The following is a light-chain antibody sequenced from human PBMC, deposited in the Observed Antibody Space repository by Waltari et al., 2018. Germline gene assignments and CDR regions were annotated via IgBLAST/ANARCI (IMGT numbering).Light chain of an antibody. CDR2: EVS. Sequence: QSALTQPASVSGSPGQSITISCTGPSSDVGCYNYVSWYQQHPGKAPKLMIYEVSNRPSGVSNRFSGSKSGNTASLTISGLQAEDEADYYCSSYTSSSKGVFGGGTKLTVL. V-gene: IGLV2-14*01. CDR1: SSDVGCYNY. CDR3: SSYTSSSKGV. J-gene: IGLJ2*01.